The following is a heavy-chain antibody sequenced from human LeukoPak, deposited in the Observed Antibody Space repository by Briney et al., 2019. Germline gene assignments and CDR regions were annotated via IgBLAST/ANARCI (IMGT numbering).Heavy chain of an antibody. V-gene: IGHV3-21*01. CDR2: ISSAGTYI. CDR1: GFTFSIYS. D-gene: IGHD3-10*01. Sequence: GGSLRLSCAASGFTFSIYSMSWVRQAPDKGLEWISYISSAGTYIYYADSVKGRLTISRDNANNSLFLQMDSLRGDDTAVYHCARVPTTSLWGSSYNSYFDHWGQGTPVTVSS. J-gene: IGHJ4*02. CDR3: ARVPTTSLWGSSYNSYFDH.